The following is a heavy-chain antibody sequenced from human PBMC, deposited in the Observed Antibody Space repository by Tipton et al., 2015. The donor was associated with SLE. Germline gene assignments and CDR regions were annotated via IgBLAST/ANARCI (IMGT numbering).Heavy chain of an antibody. D-gene: IGHD3-22*01. CDR3: ARDYYYDSSVDY. CDR1: GFTFSSYW. V-gene: IGHV3-7*01. CDR2: IKQDGSEK. Sequence: SLRLSCAASGFTFSSYWMSWVRQAPGKGLEWVANIKQDGSEKYYVDSVKGRFTISRDNAKNSLHLQMNSLRAEDTAVYYCARDYYYDSSVDYWGQGTLVTVSS. J-gene: IGHJ4*02.